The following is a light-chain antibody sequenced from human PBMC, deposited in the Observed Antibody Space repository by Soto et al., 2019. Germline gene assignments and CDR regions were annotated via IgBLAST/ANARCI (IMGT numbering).Light chain of an antibody. Sequence: EFVLTQSPGTLSLSPGERATLSCRASQTVRNNYLAWYQQKPGQAPRLLIYDASSRATGIPDRFSAGVSGTDCTLTLSRLEPEDGATYDGLQHNSYPLTFGGGTKVDIK. V-gene: IGKV3-20*01. CDR1: QTVRNNY. CDR2: DAS. CDR3: LQHNSYPLT. J-gene: IGKJ4*01.